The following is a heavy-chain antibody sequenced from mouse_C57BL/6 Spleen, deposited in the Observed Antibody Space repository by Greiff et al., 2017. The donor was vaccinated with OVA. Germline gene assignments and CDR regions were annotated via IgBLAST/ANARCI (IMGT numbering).Heavy chain of an antibody. Sequence: VQLQQPGAELVMPGASVKLSCKASGYTFTSYWMHWVKQRPGQGLEWIGEIDPSDSYTNYNQKFKGKSTLTVDQSSSTAYIQLSSLTSEDSAVYYCARWDYGNPGFDYWGQGTTHTVSS. CDR1: GYTFTSYW. J-gene: IGHJ2*01. V-gene: IGHV1-69*01. CDR2: IDPSDSYT. D-gene: IGHD2-1*01. CDR3: ARWDYGNPGFDY.